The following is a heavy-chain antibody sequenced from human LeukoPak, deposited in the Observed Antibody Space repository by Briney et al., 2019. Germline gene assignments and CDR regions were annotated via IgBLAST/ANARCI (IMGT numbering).Heavy chain of an antibody. Sequence: ASVKVSCEASGGTFSSYAISWVRQAPGQGLEWMGGIIPIFGTANYAQKFQGRVTITTDESTSTAYMELSSLRSEDTAVYYCASGYYLYDYYYYMDVWGKGTTVTVSS. CDR3: ASGYYLYDYYYYMDV. J-gene: IGHJ6*03. D-gene: IGHD3-3*01. CDR2: IIPIFGTA. CDR1: GGTFSSYA. V-gene: IGHV1-69*05.